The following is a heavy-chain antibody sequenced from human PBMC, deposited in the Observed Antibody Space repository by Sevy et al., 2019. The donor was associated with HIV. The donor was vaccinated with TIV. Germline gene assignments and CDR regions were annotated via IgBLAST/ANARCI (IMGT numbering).Heavy chain of an antibody. CDR3: AKGNRGDYVWVRSIDY. CDR1: GFTFGTYA. J-gene: IGHJ4*02. CDR2: ISDAGIPT. Sequence: GGSLRLSCAASGFTFGTYAMSWVRQAPGKGLEWVSLISDAGIPTNHAASVKGRFTISRGNSKNTLYLQMDSLRAEDTAIYYCAKGNRGDYVWVRSIDYWGQGTVVTVSS. V-gene: IGHV3-23*01. D-gene: IGHD3-16*01.